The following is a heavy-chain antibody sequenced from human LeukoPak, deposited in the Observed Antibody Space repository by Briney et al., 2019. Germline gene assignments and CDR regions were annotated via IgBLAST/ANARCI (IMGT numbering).Heavy chain of an antibody. V-gene: IGHV3-73*01. D-gene: IGHD1-26*01. CDR2: IRSKANSYAT. CDR3: TRSGMGATKPFDY. CDR1: GFTFSSYA. Sequence: GGSLRLSCAASGFTFSSYAMSWVRQASGKGLEWVGRIRSKANSYATAYAASVKGRFTISRDDSKNTAYLQMNSLKTEDTAVYYCTRSGMGATKPFDYWGQGTLVTVSS. J-gene: IGHJ4*02.